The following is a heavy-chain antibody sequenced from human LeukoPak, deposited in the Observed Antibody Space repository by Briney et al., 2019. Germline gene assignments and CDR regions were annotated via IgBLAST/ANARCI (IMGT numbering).Heavy chain of an antibody. CDR1: GFTFNTYP. V-gene: IGHV3-23*01. D-gene: IGHD1-26*01. J-gene: IGHJ4*02. Sequence: GGSLRLSCAASGFTFNTYPMNWVRQARGKGLEWVSGITETGGGTKSADSVKGRLTISRDNSKNTLYLQMNSLTDEDTAIYYCAKTTRPLGALDHWGQGTLVTVSS. CDR3: AKTTRPLGALDH. CDR2: ITETGGGT.